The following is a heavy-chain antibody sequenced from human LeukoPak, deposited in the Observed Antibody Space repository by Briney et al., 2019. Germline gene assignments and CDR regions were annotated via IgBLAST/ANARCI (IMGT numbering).Heavy chain of an antibody. CDR3: ARGLFGVRDY. CDR1: GGSFSGYY. CDR2: INHSGST. D-gene: IGHD3-3*01. V-gene: IGHV4-34*01. Sequence: PSETLSLTCAVSGGSFSGYYWSWIRQPPGKGLEWIGEINHSGSTNYNPSLKSRVTISVDTSKNQFSLKLSSVTAADTAVYYCARGLFGVRDYWGQGTLVTVSS. J-gene: IGHJ4*02.